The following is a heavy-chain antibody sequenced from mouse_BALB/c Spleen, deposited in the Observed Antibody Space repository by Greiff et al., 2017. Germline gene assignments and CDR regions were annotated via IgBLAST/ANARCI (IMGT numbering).Heavy chain of an antibody. CDR2: ISYRGST. V-gene: IGHV3-2*02. D-gene: IGHD2-14*01. J-gene: IGHJ1*01. CDR3: ARYYRYDRYFDV. CDR1: GYSITSDYA. Sequence: EVQGVESGPGLVKPSQSLSLTCTVTGYSITSDYAWNWIRQFPVKKLEWMCYISYRGSTSDNPPLTSRIFINRDTSKNQFFMQLNSVTTEDTATYYSARYYRYDRYFDVWGAGTTVTVSS.